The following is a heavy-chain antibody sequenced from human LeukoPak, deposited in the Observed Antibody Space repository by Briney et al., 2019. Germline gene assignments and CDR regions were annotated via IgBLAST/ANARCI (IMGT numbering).Heavy chain of an antibody. D-gene: IGHD2-2*01. Sequence: GGSLRLSCAASGFTFDDYAMHWVRQAPGKGLEWVSGISWNSGSIGYADSVKGRFTISRDNAKNSLYLQMNSLRAGDMALYYCAKGGCSSTSCTLDYWGQGTLVTVSS. CDR1: GFTFDDYA. CDR3: AKGGCSSTSCTLDY. J-gene: IGHJ4*02. V-gene: IGHV3-9*03. CDR2: ISWNSGSI.